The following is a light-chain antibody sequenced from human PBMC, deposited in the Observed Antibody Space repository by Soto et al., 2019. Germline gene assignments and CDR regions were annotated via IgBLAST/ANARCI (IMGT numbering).Light chain of an antibody. J-gene: IGLJ1*01. CDR1: SSDVGGYNY. Sequence: QSVPTQPSPLSSSPAQSINIYCTAPSSDVGGYNYVTGYKQNPGEAPKVLIYEVSNRFSGVANRISGTKSGNTASLTISGLQSEDEADNFCSSYTSIITCVFGSGTKVTVL. CDR3: SSYTSIITCV. CDR2: EVS. V-gene: IGLV2-14*01.